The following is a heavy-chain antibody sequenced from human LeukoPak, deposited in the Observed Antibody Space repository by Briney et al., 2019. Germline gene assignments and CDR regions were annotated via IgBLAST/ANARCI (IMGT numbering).Heavy chain of an antibody. J-gene: IGHJ3*02. CDR2: IYYSEST. CDR1: SGSISNYY. Sequence: SETLSLTCTVSSGSISNYYWSWIRQPPGKGLEWIGYIYYSESTKYNPSLKSRLTISVDTSNNQFSLRLTSVTAADTAVYYCARHISGATKELSAFDIWGQGTMVNVSS. V-gene: IGHV4-59*08. CDR3: ARHISGATKELSAFDI. D-gene: IGHD1-20*01.